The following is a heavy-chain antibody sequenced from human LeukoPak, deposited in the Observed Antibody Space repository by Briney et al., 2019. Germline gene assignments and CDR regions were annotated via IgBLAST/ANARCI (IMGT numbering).Heavy chain of an antibody. Sequence: GGSLRLSCATSGFTFSSIWMSWVRQAPGKGLEWVANIKHDGSESNYVDSVKGRFTISRDNAKNSLHLQMNSLRVEDTAVYYCAKNGGPHGMDVWGQGTTVTVSS. J-gene: IGHJ6*02. CDR1: GFTFSSIW. CDR2: IKHDGSES. V-gene: IGHV3-7*02. CDR3: AKNGGPHGMDV. D-gene: IGHD3-16*01.